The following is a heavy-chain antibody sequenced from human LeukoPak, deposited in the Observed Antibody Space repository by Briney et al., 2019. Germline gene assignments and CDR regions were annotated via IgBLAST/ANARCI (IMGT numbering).Heavy chain of an antibody. CDR2: IHNDGTQG. D-gene: IGHD1-26*01. CDR3: AKEGDEFRGYLDV. CDR1: GFTFSRLG. V-gene: IGHV3-33*06. J-gene: IGHJ6*03. Sequence: GTSLRLSCAASGFTFSRLGMQWVRQAPGKGLEWVAVIHNDGTQGQYGNSVKGRFTISKDNSQSTLYLRMNNLRDDDTAVYYCAKEGDEFRGYLDVWGKGTTVTVSS.